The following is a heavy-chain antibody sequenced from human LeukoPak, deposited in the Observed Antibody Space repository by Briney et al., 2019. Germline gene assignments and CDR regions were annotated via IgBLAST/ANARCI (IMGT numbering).Heavy chain of an antibody. CDR2: IIPIFGTA. Sequence: SVKVSCKASGGTFSGYAISWVRQAPGQGLEWMGRIIPIFGTANYAQKFQGRVTITTDESTSTAYMELSSLRSEDTAVYYCARASDPLVPPGVWGKGTTVTVSS. CDR1: GGTFSGYA. D-gene: IGHD1-26*01. V-gene: IGHV1-69*05. CDR3: ARASDPLVPPGV. J-gene: IGHJ6*04.